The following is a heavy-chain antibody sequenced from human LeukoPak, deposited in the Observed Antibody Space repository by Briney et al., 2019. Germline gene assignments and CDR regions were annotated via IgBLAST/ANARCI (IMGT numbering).Heavy chain of an antibody. J-gene: IGHJ4*02. V-gene: IGHV3-74*01. CDR3: ARNHGFTGSWYGNYYFDY. Sequence: GRSLRLSCAASGFTFSSYWMHWVRQAPGKGLVWVSRINSDGSSTSYADSVKGRFTISRDSAKNTLYLQMNSLRAEDTAVYYCARNHGFTGSWYGNYYFDYWGQGTLVTVSS. D-gene: IGHD6-13*01. CDR2: INSDGSST. CDR1: GFTFSSYW.